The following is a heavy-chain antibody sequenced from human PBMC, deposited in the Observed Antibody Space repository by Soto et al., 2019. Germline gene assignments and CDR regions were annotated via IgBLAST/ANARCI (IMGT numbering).Heavy chain of an antibody. J-gene: IGHJ3*02. Sequence: SETLSLSSPVSDCSVSSGCYYLAWIREPPGKGLEWIGYIYSSGSTLYNPSLKSRVIISVDTSKNQCSLKLSSVTAADTAVYYCARDRLDYYDEAFDIGGQGTMVTVSS. CDR3: ARDRLDYYDEAFDI. CDR2: IYSSGST. D-gene: IGHD3-22*01. CDR1: DCSVSSGCYY. V-gene: IGHV4-61*01.